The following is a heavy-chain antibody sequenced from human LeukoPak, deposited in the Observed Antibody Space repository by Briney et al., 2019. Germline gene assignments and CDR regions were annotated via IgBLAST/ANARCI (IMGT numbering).Heavy chain of an antibody. Sequence: PGRSVRLFCAASGFTFSSYAMQWLRQAPGKGREGVTVISYDGSNKYYAASVKGRFTISRDNSKNTLYLQMNSLRAEDTAVYYCARVPLPRNYMDVWGKGTTVTVSS. V-gene: IGHV3-30*01. CDR3: ARVPLPRNYMDV. CDR2: ISYDGSNK. CDR1: GFTFSSYA. J-gene: IGHJ6*03.